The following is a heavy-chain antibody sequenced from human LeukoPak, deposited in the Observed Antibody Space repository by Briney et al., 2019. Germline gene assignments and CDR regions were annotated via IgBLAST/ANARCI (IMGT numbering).Heavy chain of an antibody. D-gene: IGHD6-13*01. V-gene: IGHV3-7*03. CDR2: IKQDGSEK. CDR1: GFTFSSYW. J-gene: IGHJ4*02. CDR3: AKGGDSYSSSWYGDY. Sequence: GGSLRLSCAASGFTFSSYWMSWVRQAPGKGLEWVANIKQDGSEKYYVDSVKGRFTISRDNAKNSLYLQMNSLRAEDMALYYCAKGGDSYSSSWYGDYWGQGTLVTVSS.